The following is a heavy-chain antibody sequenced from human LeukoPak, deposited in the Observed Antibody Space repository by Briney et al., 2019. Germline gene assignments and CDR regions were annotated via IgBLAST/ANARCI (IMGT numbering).Heavy chain of an antibody. CDR1: GYIFTYYW. Sequence: GESLKISCKGSGYIFTYYWIAWVRQLPGKGLEWMGIIYPGDSETRYSPSFQGQVTISADKSTAYLQWSSLKASDTAIYYCARHPSASGREDWFDPWGQGTLVTVSS. D-gene: IGHD2-15*01. CDR2: IYPGDSET. CDR3: ARHPSASGREDWFDP. J-gene: IGHJ5*02. V-gene: IGHV5-51*01.